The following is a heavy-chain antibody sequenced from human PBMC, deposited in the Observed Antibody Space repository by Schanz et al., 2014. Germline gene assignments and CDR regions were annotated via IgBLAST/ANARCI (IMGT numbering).Heavy chain of an antibody. D-gene: IGHD5-18*01. V-gene: IGHV1-18*01. J-gene: IGHJ3*02. CDR3: TRGGYSYALSAFDI. CDR2: ISTSNGNT. CDR1: GYTFTDYG. Sequence: QVQVVQSGAEVKKPGASVKVSCKASGYTFTDYGVIWVRQAPGQGLEWMGWISTSNGNTNYIQKLQGRVTMTTDTSTGTAYMELRSLRSDDTALYYCTRGGYSYALSAFDIWGQGTMVNVSS.